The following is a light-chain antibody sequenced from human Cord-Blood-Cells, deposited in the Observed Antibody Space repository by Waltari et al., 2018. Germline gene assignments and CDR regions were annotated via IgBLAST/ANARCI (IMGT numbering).Light chain of an antibody. CDR3: QQRSNWLT. CDR2: DAS. Sequence: EIVLTQSPATLSLSPGERATLSCRSSQSVSSYLAWYQPKPGQAPSLLIYDASNRATGIPARFSGSGSGTDFTLTISSLEPEDFAVYYCQQRSNWLTFGGGTKVEIK. J-gene: IGKJ4*01. V-gene: IGKV3-11*01. CDR1: QSVSSY.